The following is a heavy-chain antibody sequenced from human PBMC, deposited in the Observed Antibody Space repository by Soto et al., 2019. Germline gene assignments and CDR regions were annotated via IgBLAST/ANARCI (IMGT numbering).Heavy chain of an antibody. CDR1: GLSVSTNF. V-gene: IGHV3-53*01. J-gene: IGHJ6*04. CDR2: IYSGGKT. Sequence: GGSLRLSCAASGLSVSTNFMSWVRQAPGKGLEWLAVIYSGGKTFYADSVKGRFTISKDNFKNTLSLQMNSLRAEDTAVYYCTRDAPGERPYYFYYYGMYVWGKGTKVTVSS. CDR3: TRDAPGERPYYFYYYGMYV.